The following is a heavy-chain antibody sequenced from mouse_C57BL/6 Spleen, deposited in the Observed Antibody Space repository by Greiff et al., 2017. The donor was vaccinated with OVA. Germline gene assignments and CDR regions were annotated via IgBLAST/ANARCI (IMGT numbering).Heavy chain of an antibody. CDR1: GYTFTGYW. CDR2: IHPSDSDT. D-gene: IGHD1-3*01. CDR3: AISSISNAKDD. J-gene: IGHJ4*01. Sequence: QVQLQQPGAELVKPGASVKVSCKASGYTFTGYWMHWVKQRPGQGLEWIGRIHPSDSDTDYTQKFKGKATLTVDTSSSTAYMQLSSLTSEDSAVYYYAISSISNAKDDWGQGTSVTVSS. V-gene: IGHV1-74*01.